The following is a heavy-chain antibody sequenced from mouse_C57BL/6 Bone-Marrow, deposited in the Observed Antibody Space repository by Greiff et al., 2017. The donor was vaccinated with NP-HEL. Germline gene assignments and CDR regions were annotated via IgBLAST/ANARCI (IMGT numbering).Heavy chain of an antibody. CDR1: GFTFSDAW. V-gene: IGHV6-6*01. CDR2: IRNKANNHAT. Sequence: EVQLVESGGGLVQPGGSMKLSCAASGFTFSDAWMDWVRQSPEKGLEWVAEIRNKANNHATNEAESVKGRFTISRDDSKSSVYLQMNSLRAEDTGIYYCTRGYGSSYSYYFDYWGQGTTLTVSS. D-gene: IGHD1-1*01. J-gene: IGHJ2*01. CDR3: TRGYGSSYSYYFDY.